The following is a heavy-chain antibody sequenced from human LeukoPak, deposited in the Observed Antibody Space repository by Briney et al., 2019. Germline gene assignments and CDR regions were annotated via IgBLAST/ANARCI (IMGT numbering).Heavy chain of an antibody. CDR3: ARVTDSSSWVIAY. CDR1: GFTFSSYW. Sequence: GGSLRLSCAASGFTFSSYWMHWVRQAPGKGLVWVSRISVDGSSTNYADSVRGRFTISRDNAKNTLYLQMNNLRAEDTAVYYCARVTDSSSWVIAYWGQGTLVTVSS. J-gene: IGHJ4*02. D-gene: IGHD6-13*01. CDR2: ISVDGSST. V-gene: IGHV3-74*01.